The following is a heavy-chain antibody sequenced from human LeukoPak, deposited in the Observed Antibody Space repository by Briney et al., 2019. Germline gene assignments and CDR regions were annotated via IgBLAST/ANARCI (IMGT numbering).Heavy chain of an antibody. D-gene: IGHD3-22*01. V-gene: IGHV4-59*01. CDR2: IYYTGST. CDR1: GGSISNYY. J-gene: IGHJ4*02. CDR3: ARAPLSSAYNSYYFDS. Sequence: PSETLSLTCTVSGGSISNYYWSWIRRPPGKGLEWIGYIYYTGSTNYNPSLKSRVTISVDTSKNQFSLKLNSVTAADTAVYYCARAPLSSAYNSYYFDSWGQGTLVTVSS.